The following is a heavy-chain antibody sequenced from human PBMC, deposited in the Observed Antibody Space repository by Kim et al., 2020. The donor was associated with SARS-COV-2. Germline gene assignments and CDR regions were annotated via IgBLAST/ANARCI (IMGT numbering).Heavy chain of an antibody. CDR3: ARRTDYFDY. J-gene: IGHJ4*02. V-gene: IGHV5-51*01. Sequence: DSDTRYSPSFQGQVTSSADKSTSTAYLQWNSLKASDTAMYYCARRTDYFDYWGQGTQVTVSS. CDR2: DSDT.